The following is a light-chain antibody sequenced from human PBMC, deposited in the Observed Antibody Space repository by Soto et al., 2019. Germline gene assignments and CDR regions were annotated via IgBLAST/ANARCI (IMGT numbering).Light chain of an antibody. Sequence: EIVLTQSPATLSLSPGERATLSCRASQSVSSYLAWYQQKPGQAPRLLIYDASNRATAIPARFSGSGSGTDFTLTIGSLEPEDFAVYYCQQRSNGLTFGGGTKVEIK. V-gene: IGKV3-11*01. J-gene: IGKJ4*01. CDR3: QQRSNGLT. CDR1: QSVSSY. CDR2: DAS.